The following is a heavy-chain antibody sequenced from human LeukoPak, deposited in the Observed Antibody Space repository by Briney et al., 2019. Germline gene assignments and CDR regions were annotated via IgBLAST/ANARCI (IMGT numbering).Heavy chain of an antibody. Sequence: SETLSLTCTVSGGSISSYYWSWIRQPAGQGLEWIGRIYTSGSTNYNPSLKRRVTMSVDTSKNQSSLKLNSVTAADTAVYYCARGHGWYCSGGSCYFDYWGQGTLVTVSS. CDR3: ARGHGWYCSGGSCYFDY. J-gene: IGHJ4*02. D-gene: IGHD2-15*01. V-gene: IGHV4-4*07. CDR1: GGSISSYY. CDR2: IYTSGST.